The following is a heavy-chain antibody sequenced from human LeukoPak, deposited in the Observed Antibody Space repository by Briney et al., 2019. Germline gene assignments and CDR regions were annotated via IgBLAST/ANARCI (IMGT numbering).Heavy chain of an antibody. D-gene: IGHD6-13*01. CDR1: GGSFSGYY. CDR2: INHSGST. V-gene: IGHV4-34*01. CDR3: ARGSSSWYADAFDI. J-gene: IGHJ3*02. Sequence: SETLSLTCAVYGGSFSGYYWSWIRQPPGKGLEWIGEINHSGSTNCNPSLKSRVTISVDTSKNQFSLKLSSVTAADTAVYYCARGSSSWYADAFDIWGQGTVVTVSS.